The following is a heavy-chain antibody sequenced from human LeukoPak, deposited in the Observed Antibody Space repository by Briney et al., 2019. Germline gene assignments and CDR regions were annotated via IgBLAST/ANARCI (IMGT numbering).Heavy chain of an antibody. Sequence: PGGSLRLSCAASGFTFSSYSMNWVRQAPGKGLERVSYISSSSSTKYYADSVKGRFTISRDNAKNSLYLQMNSLRDEDTAVYYCARDFGWFGDNYFDYWGQGTLVTVSS. CDR3: ARDFGWFGDNYFDY. D-gene: IGHD3-10*01. CDR1: GFTFSSYS. V-gene: IGHV3-48*02. J-gene: IGHJ4*02. CDR2: ISSSSSTK.